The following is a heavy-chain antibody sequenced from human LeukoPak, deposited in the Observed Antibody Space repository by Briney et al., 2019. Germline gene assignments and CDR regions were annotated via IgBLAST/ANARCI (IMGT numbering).Heavy chain of an antibody. CDR2: IYYSGST. V-gene: IGHV4-39*01. J-gene: IGHJ3*02. D-gene: IGHD3-16*01. CDR3: ARLGGLRGAFDI. Sequence: PSETLSLTCAVSGGSISSGDYSWSWIRQPPGKGLEWIGSIYYSGSTYYNPSLKSRVTISVDTSKNQFSLKLSSVTAADTAVYYCARLGGLRGAFDIWGQGTMVTVSS. CDR1: GGSISSGDYS.